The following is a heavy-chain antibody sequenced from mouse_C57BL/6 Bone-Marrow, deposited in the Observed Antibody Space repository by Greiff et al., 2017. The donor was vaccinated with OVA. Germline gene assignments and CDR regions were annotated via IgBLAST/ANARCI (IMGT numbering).Heavy chain of an antibody. V-gene: IGHV14-3*01. Sequence: VQLQQSVAELVRPGASVKLSCTASGFNIKNTYMHWVKQRPEQGLEWIGRIDPANGNTKYAPKFQGKATITADTSSNTAYLQLSSLTSEDTAISYCALCYYCSRSYWYFDVWGTGTTVTVSS. D-gene: IGHD1-1*01. CDR1: GFNIKNTY. CDR2: IDPANGNT. CDR3: ALCYYCSRSYWYFDV. J-gene: IGHJ1*03.